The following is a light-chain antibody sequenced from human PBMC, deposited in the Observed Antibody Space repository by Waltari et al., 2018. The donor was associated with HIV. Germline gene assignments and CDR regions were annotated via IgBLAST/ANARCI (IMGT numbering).Light chain of an antibody. Sequence: SYELTQPPSASVSPGQPARISCSGAALPTQHVFWYQQRPGQAPVMVIYRDKERPSGIPDRFSGSSAGTTVTLTISGVQAEDEADYYCQSADSTGTYWVFGGGTKLTVL. CDR2: RDK. CDR1: ALPTQH. J-gene: IGLJ3*02. V-gene: IGLV3-25*03. CDR3: QSADSTGTYWV.